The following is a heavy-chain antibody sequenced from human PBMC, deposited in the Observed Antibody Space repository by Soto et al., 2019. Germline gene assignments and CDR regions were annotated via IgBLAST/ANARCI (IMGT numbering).Heavy chain of an antibody. V-gene: IGHV4-31*03. J-gene: IGHJ4*02. CDR3: ARGVLY. CDR1: GGSISSGGYF. Sequence: SETLSLTCTFSGGSISSGGYFWSWIRQPPGKGLEWIGNIFYSGTTYYKQYLKNRVTISVDTSKNQFSLKLSSVTAADTAVYFCARGVLYWGQG. CDR2: IFYSGTT. D-gene: IGHD1-1*01.